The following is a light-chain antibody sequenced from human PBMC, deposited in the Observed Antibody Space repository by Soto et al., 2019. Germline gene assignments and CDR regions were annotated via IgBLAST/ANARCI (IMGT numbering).Light chain of an antibody. V-gene: IGKV3-20*01. J-gene: IGKJ2*01. Sequence: EIVLTQSPGTLSLSPGERATLSCRASQIIGTDSLAWYQHKPGQAPRLLIYATSSRATGIPDRFSGSGSGTDFTLTISRLEPEDFAVYYCQHNSFGQGTRLEIK. CDR1: QIIGTDS. CDR2: ATS. CDR3: QHNS.